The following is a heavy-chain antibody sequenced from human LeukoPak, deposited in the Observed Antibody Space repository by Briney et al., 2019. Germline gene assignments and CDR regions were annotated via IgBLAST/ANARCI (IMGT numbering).Heavy chain of an antibody. CDR3: ARDRRVGCSFTTCYLFDY. J-gene: IGHJ4*02. Sequence: GGSLRLSCAASGFTFSSYAMSWVRQAPGKGLEWVSFFSGSGDRTYYTDSGKGRFTISRDNSKNTLYLQMNSLRAEDTAVYYCARDRRVGCSFTTCYLFDYWGQGTLVTVSS. CDR2: FSGSGDRT. D-gene: IGHD2-2*01. V-gene: IGHV3-23*01. CDR1: GFTFSSYA.